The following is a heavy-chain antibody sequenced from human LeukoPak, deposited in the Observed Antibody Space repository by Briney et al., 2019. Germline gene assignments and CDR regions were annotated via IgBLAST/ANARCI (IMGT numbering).Heavy chain of an antibody. CDR2: ISAYNGNT. V-gene: IGHV1-18*01. CDR3: ARDRAPVGATFTLPDAFDI. CDR1: GYTFTSYG. D-gene: IGHD1-26*01. J-gene: IGHJ3*02. Sequence: ASVSVSCKASGYTFTSYGISWVRQAPGQGREGMGGISAYNGNTNYAQKLQGRVTMTTDTSPSTAYMELRSLRSDDTAVYYCARDRAPVGATFTLPDAFDIWGQGTMVTVSS.